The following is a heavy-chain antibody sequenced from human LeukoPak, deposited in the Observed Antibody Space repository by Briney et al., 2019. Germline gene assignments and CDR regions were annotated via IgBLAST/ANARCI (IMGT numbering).Heavy chain of an antibody. V-gene: IGHV4-30-2*01. CDR3: ASRIAARPFDY. CDR2: IYHSGST. CDR1: GGSISSGGYY. J-gene: IGHJ4*02. Sequence: SETLSLTCTVSGGSISSGGYYWSWVRQPPGKGLEWIGYIYHSGSTYYSPSLKSRVTISVDRSKNQFSLKLSSVTAADTAVYYCASRIAARPFDYWGQGTLVTVSS. D-gene: IGHD6-6*01.